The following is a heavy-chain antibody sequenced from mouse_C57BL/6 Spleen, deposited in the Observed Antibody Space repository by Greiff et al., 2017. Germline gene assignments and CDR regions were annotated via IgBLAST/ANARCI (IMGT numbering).Heavy chain of an antibody. V-gene: IGHV3-6*01. J-gene: IGHJ1*03. D-gene: IGHD2-4*01. CDR1: GYSITSGYY. Sequence: ESGPGLVKPSQSLSLTCSVTGYSITSGYYWNWIRQFPGNKLEWMGYISYDGSNNYNPSLKNRISITRDTSKNQFFLKLNSVTTEDTATYYCARKGTYDSWYFDVWGTGTTVTVSS. CDR3: ARKGTYDSWYFDV. CDR2: ISYDGSN.